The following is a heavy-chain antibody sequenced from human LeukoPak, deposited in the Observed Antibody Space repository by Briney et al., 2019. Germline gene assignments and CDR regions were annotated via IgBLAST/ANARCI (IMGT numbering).Heavy chain of an antibody. D-gene: IGHD5-12*01. CDR2: ISYGGSNK. J-gene: IGHJ4*02. Sequence: QPGGSLRLSCAASGFTFSSYAMHWVRQAPGKGLEWVAVISYGGSNKYYADSVKGRFTISRDNSKNTLYLQMNSLRAEDTAVYYCAREDIVATTGYFDYWGQGTLVTVSS. CDR3: AREDIVATTGYFDY. V-gene: IGHV3-30*04. CDR1: GFTFSSYA.